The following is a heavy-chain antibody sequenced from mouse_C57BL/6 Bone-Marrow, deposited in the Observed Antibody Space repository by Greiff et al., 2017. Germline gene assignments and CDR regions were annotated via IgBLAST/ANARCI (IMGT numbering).Heavy chain of an antibody. CDR1: GYTFTDYY. CDR3: ARDLDYAMDY. CDR2: INPYNGGT. V-gene: IGHV1-19*01. Sequence: EVQLQQSGPVLVKPGASVKMSCKASGYTFTDYYMNWVKQSHGKSLEWIGVINPYNGGTSYNQKFKGKATLTVDKSSSTAYMELNSLTSDDSAVYYCARDLDYAMDYWGQGTSVTVSS. J-gene: IGHJ4*01.